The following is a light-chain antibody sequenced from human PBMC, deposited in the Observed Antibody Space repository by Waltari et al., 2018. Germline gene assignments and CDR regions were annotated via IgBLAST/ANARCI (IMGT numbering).Light chain of an antibody. CDR2: DVT. V-gene: IGLV2-23*02. CDR3: CSFAGSISVFTV. CDR1: SSDVGGYNL. Sequence: QSALTQFASVSGSPGQSITISCTGTSSDVGGYNLVSWYQQHPGRAPKLIIYDVTKRPSGVHRRFSGSKSGNTASLTISGLQAEDEADYYCCSFAGSISVFTVFGTGTTVTVL. J-gene: IGLJ1*01.